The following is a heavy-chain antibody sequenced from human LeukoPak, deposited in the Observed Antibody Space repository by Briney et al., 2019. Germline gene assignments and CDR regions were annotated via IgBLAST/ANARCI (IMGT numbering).Heavy chain of an antibody. CDR1: GYTCTSYY. V-gene: IGHV1-46*01. CDR3: ARERIYYDSSGYPLQPSYYSYYYMDV. Sequence: ASVKVSGKASGYTCTSYYMHWVRQAPGQGLEWMGLINPTGGSIGYAQKFQGRVTMTRNTSISTAYMELSSLRSEDTAVYYCARERIYYDSSGYPLQPSYYSYYYMDVWGKGTTVTISS. CDR2: INPTGGSI. J-gene: IGHJ6*03. D-gene: IGHD3-22*01.